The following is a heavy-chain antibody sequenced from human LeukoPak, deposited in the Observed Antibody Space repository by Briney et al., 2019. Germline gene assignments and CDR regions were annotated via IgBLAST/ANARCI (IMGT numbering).Heavy chain of an antibody. D-gene: IGHD2-2*01. Sequence: SETLSLTCTVSGGFISSYYWSWIRQPPGKGLEWIGYISYSGSTNYNPSLKSRVTISVDTSKNQFSLKLSSVTAADTAVYYCAKYRPPRLWGPGTPVIVSS. CDR3: AKYRPPRL. CDR1: GGFISSYY. CDR2: ISYSGST. J-gene: IGHJ4*02. V-gene: IGHV4-59*01.